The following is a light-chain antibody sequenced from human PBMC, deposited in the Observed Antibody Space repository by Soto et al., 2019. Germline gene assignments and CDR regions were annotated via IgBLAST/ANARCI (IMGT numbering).Light chain of an antibody. CDR1: QSVSSY. V-gene: IGKV3-11*01. CDR2: DAS. J-gene: IGKJ4*01. Sequence: EIVLTQSPATLSLSPGERATLSCRASQSVSSYLAWYQQKPGQAPRLLIYDASNRATGIPARFSGSGSGTDFTLTNSSPEPEDFAVYYCQPRSNWPSLTFGGGTQVEIK. CDR3: QPRSNWPSLT.